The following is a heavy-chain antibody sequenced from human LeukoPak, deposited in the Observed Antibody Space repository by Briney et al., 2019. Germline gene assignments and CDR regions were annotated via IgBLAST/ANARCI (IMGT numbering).Heavy chain of an antibody. V-gene: IGHV4-34*01. Sequence: SETLSLTCAVYGGSFSGYYWSWIRQPPGKGLEWIGEINRSGSTNYNPSLKSRVTISVDTSKNQFSLKLSSVTAADTAVYYCARAGYRAYYFDYWGQGTLVTVSS. CDR1: GGSFSGYY. D-gene: IGHD6-13*01. J-gene: IGHJ4*02. CDR3: ARAGYRAYYFDY. CDR2: INRSGST.